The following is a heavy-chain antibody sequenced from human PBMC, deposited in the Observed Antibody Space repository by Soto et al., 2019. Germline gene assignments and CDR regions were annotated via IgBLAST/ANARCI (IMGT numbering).Heavy chain of an antibody. D-gene: IGHD1-26*01. CDR1: GFIFSKYS. CDR3: AREDILGARSFDY. CDR2: ISSNSVTI. J-gene: IGHJ4*02. Sequence: GGSLRLSCGASGFIFSKYSMNWVRQAPGKGLEWLSYISSNSVTIYYADSVRGRFTIFRDNAKNSLYLQMNSLRDEDTAVYYCAREDILGARSFDYWGQGALVTVSS. V-gene: IGHV3-48*02.